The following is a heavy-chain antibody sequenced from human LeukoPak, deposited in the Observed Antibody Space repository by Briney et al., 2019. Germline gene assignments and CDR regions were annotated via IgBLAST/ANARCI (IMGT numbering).Heavy chain of an antibody. J-gene: IGHJ4*02. V-gene: IGHV4-31*03. CDR2: IYYSGST. D-gene: IGHD4-17*01. CDR1: GGSISSGGYY. Sequence: PSETLSLTCTVSGGSISSGGYYWSWIRQHPGKGLEWIGYIYYSGSTYYNPSLKSRVTISVDTSKNQFSLKLSSVTAADTAVYYCARVKKGNDYGDYVPLDWGQGTLVTVSS. CDR3: ARVKKGNDYGDYVPLD.